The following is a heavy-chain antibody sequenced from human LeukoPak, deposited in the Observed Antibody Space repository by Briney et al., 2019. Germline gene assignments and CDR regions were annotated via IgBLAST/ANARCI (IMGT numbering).Heavy chain of an antibody. V-gene: IGHV4-34*01. Sequence: SETLSLTCAVYGGSFSGYYWSWIRQPPGKGLEWIGEINHSGSTNYNPSLKSRVTISVDTSKNQFPLKLSSVTAADTAVYYCARGSRGFYYYGMDVWGQGTTVTVSS. CDR2: INHSGST. J-gene: IGHJ6*02. CDR1: GGSFSGYY. CDR3: ARGSRGFYYYGMDV.